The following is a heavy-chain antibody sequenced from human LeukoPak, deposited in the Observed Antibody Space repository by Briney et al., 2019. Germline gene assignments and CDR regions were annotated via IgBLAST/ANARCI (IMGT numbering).Heavy chain of an antibody. D-gene: IGHD2-15*01. J-gene: IGHJ5*02. V-gene: IGHV4-4*07. CDR1: GGSISSEY. CDR3: AREITYCRGRSCYDRFDP. Sequence: SETLSLTCTVSGGSISSEYWSWVGQPGGKGREWIGRIYTSGRSNYNPSLTSRVTMSVDTFKNPFSLQLSPVTAADTAVYYSAREITYCRGRSCYDRFDPWGQGTLVTVSS. CDR2: IYTSGRS.